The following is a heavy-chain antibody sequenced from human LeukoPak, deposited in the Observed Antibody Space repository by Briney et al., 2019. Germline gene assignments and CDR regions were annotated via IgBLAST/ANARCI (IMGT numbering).Heavy chain of an antibody. CDR3: ARLVGASWFDS. CDR1: GDSVSTNSAT. Sequence: KFSQTLSLTCAISGDSVSTNSATWTWLRQSPSRGLEWLGRTYYRSKWYNDYAVSMKSRVTINPDTSKNQFSLQLNSVTPEDTAVYYCARLVGASWFDSWGQGTLVTVSS. D-gene: IGHD1-26*01. V-gene: IGHV6-1*01. J-gene: IGHJ5*01. CDR2: TYYRSKWYN.